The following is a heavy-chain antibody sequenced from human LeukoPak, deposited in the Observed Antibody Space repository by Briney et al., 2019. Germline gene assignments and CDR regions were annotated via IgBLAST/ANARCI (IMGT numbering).Heavy chain of an antibody. J-gene: IGHJ5*02. D-gene: IGHD6-19*01. Sequence: GGSLRLSCAASGSTFSSYGMHWVRQAPGKGLEWVAVISYDGSNKYYADSVKGRFTISRDNSKNTLYLQMNSLRAEDTAVYYCAKDWASGVAADNWFDPWGQGTLVTVSS. CDR1: GSTFSSYG. CDR2: ISYDGSNK. CDR3: AKDWASGVAADNWFDP. V-gene: IGHV3-30*18.